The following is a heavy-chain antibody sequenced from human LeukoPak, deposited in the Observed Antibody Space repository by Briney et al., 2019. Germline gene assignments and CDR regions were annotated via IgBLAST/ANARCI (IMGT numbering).Heavy chain of an antibody. Sequence: GASVKVSCKASGYTFISYGISWVRQAPGQGLEWVGWISAYNGNTNYAQQFQGRVTMTTDTSTSTAYMELRSLRSDDTAVYYCARGHRTAAYGSTGSDYWGQGTLVTVSS. CDR2: ISAYNGNT. J-gene: IGHJ4*02. CDR3: ARGHRTAAYGSTGSDY. D-gene: IGHD3-22*01. V-gene: IGHV1-18*01. CDR1: GYTFISYG.